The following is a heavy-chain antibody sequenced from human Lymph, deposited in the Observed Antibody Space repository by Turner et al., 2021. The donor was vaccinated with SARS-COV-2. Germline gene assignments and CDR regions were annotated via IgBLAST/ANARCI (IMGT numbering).Heavy chain of an antibody. CDR3: ARGRLDSFGGGYYSWFDP. V-gene: IGHV1-69*04. Sequence: QVQLVQSGAEVKKPGSSVKVSCKASGGTFSSYAINWVRQAPGQGLEWMGRIIPILGIANYAQKFQGRVKITAEKSTSTAYMELSSLRSEDTAVYYCARGRLDSFGGGYYSWFDPWGQGTLVTVSS. CDR2: IIPILGIA. D-gene: IGHD1-26*01. CDR1: GGTFSSYA. J-gene: IGHJ5*02.